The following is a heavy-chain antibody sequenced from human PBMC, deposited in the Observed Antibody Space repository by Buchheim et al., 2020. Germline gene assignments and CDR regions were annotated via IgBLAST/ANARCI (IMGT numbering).Heavy chain of an antibody. Sequence: EVLLLESGGDLVQPGGSLRLSCAVSGFTFSTYGMSWVRQAPGKGLERLSGITASGSSTYYADSVKGRFAISRDNSMNTLYLQMRSLRVEDTAVYYCAAFSSSGLWGQGTL. V-gene: IGHV3-23*01. CDR2: ITASGSST. D-gene: IGHD3-10*01. CDR1: GFTFSTYG. J-gene: IGHJ4*02. CDR3: AAFSSSGL.